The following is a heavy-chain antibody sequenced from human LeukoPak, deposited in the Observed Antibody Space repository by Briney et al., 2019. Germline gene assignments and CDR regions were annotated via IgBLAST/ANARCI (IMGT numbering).Heavy chain of an antibody. CDR2: IHYSGST. J-gene: IGHJ4*02. CDR1: DGSISSYY. V-gene: IGHV4-59*01. Sequence: SETLSLTCSISDGSISSYYWNWIRQSPGKGLEWIGHIHYSGSTHYNSALQCRVSISIDTSKSHFTLKLRSVTAADTAVYFCARWGHFEASGFFVVEYWGQGALVTVSS. D-gene: IGHD5-12*01. CDR3: ARWGHFEASGFFVVEY.